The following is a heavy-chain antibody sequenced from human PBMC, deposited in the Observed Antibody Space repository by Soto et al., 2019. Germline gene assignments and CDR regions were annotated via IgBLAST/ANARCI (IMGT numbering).Heavy chain of an antibody. Sequence: VQLVESGGGLVKPGGSLRLSCAASGFTISSAWMNWVRQAPGKGLEWVGRIKTKTHGETTDYAAPVKGRFTISRDDSENTLSLQMNSLKVEDTAVYYCTTGSVEGYWGQGTLVTVSS. CDR1: GFTISSAW. CDR2: IKTKTHGETT. J-gene: IGHJ4*02. V-gene: IGHV3-15*07. CDR3: TTGSVEGY. D-gene: IGHD1-26*01.